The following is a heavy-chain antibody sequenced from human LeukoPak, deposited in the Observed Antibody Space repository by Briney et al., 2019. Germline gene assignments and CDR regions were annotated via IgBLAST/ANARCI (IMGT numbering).Heavy chain of an antibody. V-gene: IGHV4-34*01. CDR2: INHSGST. D-gene: IGHD5-18*01. CDR1: GGSFSGYY. Sequence: SETLSLTCAVYGGSFSGYYWSWIRQPPGKGLEWIGEINHSGSTNYNPSLKSRVTISVDTSKNQFSLKLSSVTAADTAVYYCARGRIQLRDYWGQGTLVTVSS. J-gene: IGHJ4*02. CDR3: ARGRIQLRDY.